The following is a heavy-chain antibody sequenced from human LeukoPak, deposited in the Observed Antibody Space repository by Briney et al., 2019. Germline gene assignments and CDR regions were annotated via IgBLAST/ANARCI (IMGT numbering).Heavy chain of an antibody. V-gene: IGHV1-8*01. CDR3: ARGPRNDP. D-gene: IGHD1-14*01. Sequence: ASVKVSCKTSGYPFTTYEINCVRQAAGQALEWMGWVRPDTGYADYAQKFQGRVTMTSDTSISTAYMELSSLRSDDTAVYFCARGPRNDPWGQGTLVTVSS. CDR1: GYPFTTYE. J-gene: IGHJ5*02. CDR2: VRPDTGYA.